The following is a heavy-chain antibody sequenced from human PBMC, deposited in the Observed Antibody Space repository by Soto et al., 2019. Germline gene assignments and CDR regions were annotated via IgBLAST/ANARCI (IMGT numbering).Heavy chain of an antibody. CDR1: GFTFDHYA. V-gene: IGHV3-9*01. CDR2: ISWNSDTI. Sequence: EVPLVESGGGLVQPGRSLRLSCAASGFTFDHYAIHWVRQAPGKGLEWVSGISWNSDTIGYADSVKGRFTISRDSAKNTVYLQMNSLRPEDTALYYCAKALPPGSYYKPLHSWGQGTLVTVSS. D-gene: IGHD3-10*01. J-gene: IGHJ4*02. CDR3: AKALPPGSYYKPLHS.